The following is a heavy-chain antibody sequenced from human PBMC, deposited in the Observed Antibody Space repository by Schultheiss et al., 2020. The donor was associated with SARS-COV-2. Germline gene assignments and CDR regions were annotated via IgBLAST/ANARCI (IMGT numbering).Heavy chain of an antibody. CDR3: AKDRGHIVVVTAPYDAFDI. J-gene: IGHJ3*02. CDR2: IWYDGSNK. V-gene: IGHV3-30*07. CDR1: GFTFSSYA. Sequence: GESLKISCAASGFTFSSYAMHWVRQAPGKGLEWVAVIWYDGSNKYYADSVKGRFTISRDNSKNTLYLQMNSLRAEDTAVYYCAKDRGHIVVVTAPYDAFDIWGQGTMVTVSS. D-gene: IGHD2-21*02.